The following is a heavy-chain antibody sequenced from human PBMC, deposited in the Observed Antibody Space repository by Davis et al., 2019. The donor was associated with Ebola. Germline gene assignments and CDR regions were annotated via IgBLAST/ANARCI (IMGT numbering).Heavy chain of an antibody. CDR3: ARTPLEWLFKDPFDR. V-gene: IGHV1-2*06. D-gene: IGHD3-3*01. CDR1: GFTLINHY. Sequence: ASVKVSCKASGFTLINHYMHWVRQAPGQGLEWMGRINPNSGGTNYAQKFQGRVTMTRDTSISTAYMELSRLRSDDTAVYYCARTPLEWLFKDPFDRWGQGTLVTVSS. CDR2: INPNSGGT. J-gene: IGHJ5*02.